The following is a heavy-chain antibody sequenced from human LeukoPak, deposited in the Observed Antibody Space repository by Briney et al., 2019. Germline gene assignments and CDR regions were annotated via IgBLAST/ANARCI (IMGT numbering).Heavy chain of an antibody. CDR3: ARDSGMSGYYRSFDY. J-gene: IGHJ4*02. CDR2: IIPIFGTA. V-gene: IGHV1-69*13. Sequence: ASVKVSCKASGGTFSSYAISWVRQAPGQGLEWMGGIIPIFGTANYAQKFQGRVTITADESTSTAYMELSSLRSEDTAVYYCARDSGMSGYYRSFDYWGQGTLVTVSS. D-gene: IGHD3-22*01. CDR1: GGTFSSYA.